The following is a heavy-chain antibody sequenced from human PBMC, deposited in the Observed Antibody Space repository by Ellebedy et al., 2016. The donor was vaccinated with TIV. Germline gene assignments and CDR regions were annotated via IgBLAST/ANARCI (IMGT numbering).Heavy chain of an antibody. J-gene: IGHJ6*02. D-gene: IGHD5-12*01. CDR1: GFTFRSHS. V-gene: IGHV3-48*02. CDR3: ARNNGGYDAYNYYGLDA. CDR2: ISTSSGTV. Sequence: PGGSLRLSCAASGFTFRSHSFNWVSPAPGKGLEWVSYISTSSGTVQYADSVKGRFTISRDNGQNSLYLQMNSLRDEDTAVYYCARNNGGYDAYNYYGLDAWGQGTTVTVSS.